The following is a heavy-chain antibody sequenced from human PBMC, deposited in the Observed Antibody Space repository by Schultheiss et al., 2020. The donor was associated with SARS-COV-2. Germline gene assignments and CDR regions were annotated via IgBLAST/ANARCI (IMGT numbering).Heavy chain of an antibody. V-gene: IGHV1-69*06. CDR1: GGTFSSYA. Sequence: SVKVSCKASGGTFSSYAISWVRQAPGQGLEWMGGIIPIFGTANYAQKFQGRVTITADKSTSTAYMELSSLRSEDTAVYYCARAGLVVVPYYYGMDVWGQGTTVTVSS. J-gene: IGHJ6*02. CDR3: ARAGLVVVPYYYGMDV. CDR2: IIPIFGTA. D-gene: IGHD2-2*01.